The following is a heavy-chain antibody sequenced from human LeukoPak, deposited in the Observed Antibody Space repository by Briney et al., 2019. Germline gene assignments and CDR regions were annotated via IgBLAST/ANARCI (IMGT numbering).Heavy chain of an antibody. CDR2: IYHSGST. D-gene: IGHD3-10*01. CDR3: ARSITMVRGVTSFDY. Sequence: PSETLSLTCAVSGGSISSSNWWSWVRQPPGKGLEWIGEIYHSGSTNYNPSLKSRVTISVDKSKNQFSLKLSSVTAADTAVYYCARSITMVRGVTSFDYWGQGTLVTVSS. CDR1: GGSISSSNW. J-gene: IGHJ4*02. V-gene: IGHV4-4*02.